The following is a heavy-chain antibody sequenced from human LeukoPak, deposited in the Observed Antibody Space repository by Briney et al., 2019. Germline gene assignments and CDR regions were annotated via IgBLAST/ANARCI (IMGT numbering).Heavy chain of an antibody. CDR1: GGSISNYY. V-gene: IGHV4-59*08. CDR2: IYYSGST. J-gene: IGHJ4*02. D-gene: IGHD3-9*01. Sequence: SETLSLTCTVSGGSISNYYGSWIRQPPGKGLEWIGYIYYSGSTNHNPSLKSRVTISVDTSKNQFSLKLSSVTAADTAVYYCARRATGGWYYDDWGQGTLVTVSS. CDR3: ARRATGGWYYDD.